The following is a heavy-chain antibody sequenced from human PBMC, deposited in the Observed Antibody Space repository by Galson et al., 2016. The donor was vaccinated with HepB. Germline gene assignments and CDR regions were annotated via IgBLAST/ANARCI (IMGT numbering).Heavy chain of an antibody. Sequence: SLRLSCAASVFKFDDYAMHWVRQVPGKGLQWVSGISWDSRNIGYADSVKGRFTISRDNAKNSLYLQMNSLTTEDTALYYCTKAAIASAPPYYMYGRGKGTTVTVSS. V-gene: IGHV3-9*01. J-gene: IGHJ6*03. CDR3: TKAAIASAPPYYMYG. D-gene: IGHD6-13*01. CDR2: ISWDSRNI. CDR1: VFKFDDYA.